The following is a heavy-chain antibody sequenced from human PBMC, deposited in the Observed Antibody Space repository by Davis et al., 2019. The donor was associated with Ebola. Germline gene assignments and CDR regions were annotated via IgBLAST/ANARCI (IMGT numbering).Heavy chain of an antibody. D-gene: IGHD2-8*01. V-gene: IGHV4-34*01. Sequence: MPSETLSLTCAVYGGSFSGYYWRWIRQPPGTGLEWIGESNHSGSTTYNPSPKSRVTISVDTSKNQFSLKLSSVTAADTAVYYCARSRYCTNGVCYRPFDYWGQGTLVTVSS. CDR1: GGSFSGYY. J-gene: IGHJ4*02. CDR3: ARSRYCTNGVCYRPFDY. CDR2: SNHSGST.